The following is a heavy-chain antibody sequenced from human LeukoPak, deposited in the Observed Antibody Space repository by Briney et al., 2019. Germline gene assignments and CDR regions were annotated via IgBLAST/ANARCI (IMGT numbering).Heavy chain of an antibody. CDR2: ISGSSNIK. V-gene: IGHV3-48*01. D-gene: IGHD3-10*01. CDR3: ARGIFYGSGSQSFDY. CDR1: GFTFDYYW. J-gene: IGHJ4*02. Sequence: PGGSLRLSCAASGFTFDYYWMTWIRQAPGKGLEWISYISGSSNIKHFADSVKGRFTISRDNAKESLYLQMDSLRAEDTAFYYCARGIFYGSGSQSFDYWGQGTLVTVSS.